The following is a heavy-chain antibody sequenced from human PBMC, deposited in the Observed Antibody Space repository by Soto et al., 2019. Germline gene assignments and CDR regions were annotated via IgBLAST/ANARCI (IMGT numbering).Heavy chain of an antibody. CDR3: ARDLKGGFGDAGWFDP. J-gene: IGHJ5*02. CDR1: GFTFSSYA. V-gene: IGHV3-23*01. CDR2: ISGSGGST. D-gene: IGHD3-10*01. Sequence: GGSLRLSCAASGFTFSSYAMSWVRQAPGKGLEWVSTISGSGGSTYYADSVKGRFTISRDNSKNTLYLQMNSLRAEDTAVYYCARDLKGGFGDAGWFDPWGQGTLVTVSS.